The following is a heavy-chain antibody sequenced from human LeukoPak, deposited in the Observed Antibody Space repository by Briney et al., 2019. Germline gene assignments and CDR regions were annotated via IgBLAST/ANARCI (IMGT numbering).Heavy chain of an antibody. CDR2: ISSSSSYI. CDR1: GFTFSGYS. Sequence: GGSLRLSCAASGFTFSGYSMNWVRQAPGKGLEWVSSISSSSSYIYYADSVKGRFTISRDNAKNSLYLQMNSLRAEDTAVYYCARQHIAVAGTSDYWGQGTLVTVSS. CDR3: ARQHIAVAGTSDY. D-gene: IGHD6-19*01. V-gene: IGHV3-21*01. J-gene: IGHJ4*02.